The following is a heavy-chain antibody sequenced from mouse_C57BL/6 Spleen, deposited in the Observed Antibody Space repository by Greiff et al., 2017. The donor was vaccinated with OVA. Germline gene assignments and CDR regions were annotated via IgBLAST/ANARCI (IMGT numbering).Heavy chain of an antibody. Sequence: VKLMESGPGLVQPSQSLSITCTVSGFSLTSYGVHWVRQSPGKGLEWLGVIWSGGSTDYNAAFISRLSISKDNSKSQVFFKMNSLQADDTAIYYCARRELFNWYFDVWGTGTTVTVSS. CDR2: IWSGGST. J-gene: IGHJ1*03. CDR3: ARRELFNWYFDV. CDR1: GFSLTSYG. V-gene: IGHV2-2*01.